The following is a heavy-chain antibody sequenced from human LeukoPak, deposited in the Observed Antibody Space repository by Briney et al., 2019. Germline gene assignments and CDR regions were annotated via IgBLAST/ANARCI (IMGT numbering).Heavy chain of an antibody. J-gene: IGHJ6*03. CDR1: GFTFTTYS. V-gene: IGHV3-48*01. CDR3: ARATDFWSGSGSYYMDV. D-gene: IGHD3-3*01. CDR2: ISSSSSTI. Sequence: GGSLRLSCAASGFTFTTYSMNWVRQAPGKGLEWVSYISSSSSTIYYADSVKGRFTISRDNAKNSLYLQMNSLRAEDTAVYYCARATDFWSGSGSYYMDVWGKGTTVTVSS.